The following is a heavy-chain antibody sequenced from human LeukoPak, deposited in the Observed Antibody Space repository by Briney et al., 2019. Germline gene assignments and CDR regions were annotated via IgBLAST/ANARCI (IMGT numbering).Heavy chain of an antibody. V-gene: IGHV3-30*18. CDR2: ISSDGSKK. D-gene: IGHD2-21*02. J-gene: IGHJ4*02. CDR3: AKGGIPSYCGGDCYSGYFDY. Sequence: PGGSLRLSCAASGFTFSDYGIHWVRQAPGKGREGVAVISSDGSKKYYGDSVKGRFIISRDNSKNTLYLQMNSLRAEATAVYYCAKGGIPSYCGGDCYSGYFDYWGQGTLVTVSS. CDR1: GFTFSDYG.